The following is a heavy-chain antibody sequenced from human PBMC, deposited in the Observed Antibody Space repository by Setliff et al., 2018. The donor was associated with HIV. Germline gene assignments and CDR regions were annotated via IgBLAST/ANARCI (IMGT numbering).Heavy chain of an antibody. CDR2: IYYSGST. CDR3: ARPADCSSTSCYLWYFDL. V-gene: IGHV4-39*01. J-gene: IGHJ2*01. D-gene: IGHD2-2*01. CDR1: GGSISSSSYY. Sequence: PSETLSLTCTVSGGSISSSSYYWGWIRQPPGKGLEWIGSIYYSGSTYYNPSLKSRVTISLDTSKNQFSLKLSSVTAADTAVYYCARPADCSSTSCYLWYFDLWGRGTLVTVSS.